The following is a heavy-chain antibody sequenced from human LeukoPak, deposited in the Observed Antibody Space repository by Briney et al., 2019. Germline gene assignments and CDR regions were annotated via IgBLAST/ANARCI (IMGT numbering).Heavy chain of an antibody. CDR2: ISYDGSNK. Sequence: GGSLRLSCAASGFTFSSYAMHWVRQAPGKGLEWVAVISYDGSNKYYADFVKGRFTISRDNSKNTLYLQMNSLRTEDTAVYYCAKGAIWYGDYWEAFDIWGQGTMVTVSS. D-gene: IGHD4-17*01. V-gene: IGHV3-30*04. CDR1: GFTFSSYA. CDR3: AKGAIWYGDYWEAFDI. J-gene: IGHJ3*02.